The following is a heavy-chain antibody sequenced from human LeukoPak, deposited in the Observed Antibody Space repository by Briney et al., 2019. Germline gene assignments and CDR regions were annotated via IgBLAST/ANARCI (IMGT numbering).Heavy chain of an antibody. D-gene: IGHD3-3*01. CDR3: ATGGGLYDFWSAKPDYYYYDMDG. CDR2: ILFDGSDK. J-gene: IGHJ6*03. CDR1: GCTFSSYG. Sequence: HPGGSLRLSCAASGCTFSSYGMYWVRHAPGEGLGWVAVILFDGSDKYYAVTVKGRFTIYRDNSKNTLYLQMNSLRAEDTAVYYCATGGGLYDFWSAKPDYYYYDMDGWGKGTTVTVSS. V-gene: IGHV3-30*03.